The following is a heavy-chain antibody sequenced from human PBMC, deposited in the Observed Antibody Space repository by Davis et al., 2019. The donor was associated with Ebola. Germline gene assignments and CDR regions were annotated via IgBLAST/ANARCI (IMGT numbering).Heavy chain of an antibody. J-gene: IGHJ3*02. CDR2: IYTGDSDT. V-gene: IGHV5-51*01. CDR3: ASLRRTITGMDDGFDI. Sequence: GESLKISCQDSGNSFTSHWIGWVRQMPGKGLEWVGIIYTGDSDTRYSPSFRGQVTISADKSIKTAFLQWSSLKASDTAMYYCASLRRTITGMDDGFDIWGQGTMVTVSS. D-gene: IGHD2-8*02. CDR1: GNSFTSHW.